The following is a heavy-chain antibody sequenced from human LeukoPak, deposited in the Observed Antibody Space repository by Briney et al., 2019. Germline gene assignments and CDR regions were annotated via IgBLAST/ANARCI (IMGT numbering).Heavy chain of an antibody. CDR1: GASITAHS. CDR2: IHGNGST. Sequence: ETLSLTCTVSGASITAHSWNWIRQPAGKGLEWIGRIHGNGSTNYNPSLKSRVTMSLDTSKSQFSLKLPSVTAADTALYYCARDMVSTWPYFYSYYYMDVWGQGTTVAVSS. D-gene: IGHD6-13*01. J-gene: IGHJ6*03. CDR3: ARDMVSTWPYFYSYYYMDV. V-gene: IGHV4-4*07.